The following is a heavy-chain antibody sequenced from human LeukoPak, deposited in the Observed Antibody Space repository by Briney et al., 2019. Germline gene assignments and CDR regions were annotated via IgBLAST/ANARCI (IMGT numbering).Heavy chain of an antibody. Sequence: GGSLRLSCAASGFTCSSYSMNWVRQAPGKGLEWVSSISSSSSYIYYADSVKGRFTISRDNAKNSLYLQMNSLRAEDTAVYYCARGPIAVAVDDAFDIWGQGTMVTVSS. D-gene: IGHD6-19*01. V-gene: IGHV3-21*01. J-gene: IGHJ3*02. CDR1: GFTCSSYS. CDR2: ISSSSSYI. CDR3: ARGPIAVAVDDAFDI.